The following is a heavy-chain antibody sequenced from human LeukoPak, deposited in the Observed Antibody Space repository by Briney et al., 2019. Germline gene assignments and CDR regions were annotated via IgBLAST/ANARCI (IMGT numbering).Heavy chain of an antibody. D-gene: IGHD2-2*01. Sequence: SETLSLTCAVYGGSFSGYYWSWIRQPPGKGLEWIGEINHSGSTNYNPSLKSRVTMSVDTSKNQFSLKLSSVTAADTAVYYCARDAIEPLYCSSTSCYYYYYMDVWGKGTTVTISS. J-gene: IGHJ6*03. CDR2: INHSGST. V-gene: IGHV4-34*01. CDR3: ARDAIEPLYCSSTSCYYYYYMDV. CDR1: GGSFSGYY.